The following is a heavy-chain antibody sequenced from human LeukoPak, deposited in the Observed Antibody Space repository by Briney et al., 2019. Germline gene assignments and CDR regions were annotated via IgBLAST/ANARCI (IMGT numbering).Heavy chain of an antibody. CDR2: ISAYNGNT. J-gene: IGHJ4*02. D-gene: IGHD5-18*01. V-gene: IGHV1-18*01. CDR1: GYAFTSYG. Sequence: ASVRVSCKASGYAFTSYGISWVREAPGQGLEWMVWISAYNGNTNYAQKLQGRVTMTRDTSTSTAYMELRSLRSDDTAVYYCARSWAMVSADDYWGQETLVTVSS. CDR3: ARSWAMVSADDY.